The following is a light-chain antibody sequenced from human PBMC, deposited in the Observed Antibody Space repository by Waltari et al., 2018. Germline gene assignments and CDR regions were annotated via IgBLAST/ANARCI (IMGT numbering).Light chain of an antibody. Sequence: EIVMTQSPATLSVSPGERATLSGRARQSVSSNLAWDQQKPGQAPRLLIYGASTRAHGIPARFSGSGSGTEFTLTISSMQSEDFAVYYCQQYNNWPWTFGQGTKVEIK. CDR1: QSVSSN. V-gene: IGKV3-15*01. CDR3: QQYNNWPWT. J-gene: IGKJ1*01. CDR2: GAS.